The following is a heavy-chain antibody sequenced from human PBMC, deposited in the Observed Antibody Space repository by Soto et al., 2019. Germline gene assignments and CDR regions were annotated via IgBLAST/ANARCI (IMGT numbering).Heavy chain of an antibody. V-gene: IGHV1-18*01. CDR3: ARHRSTIAVAGGAFDY. J-gene: IGHJ4*02. CDR2: ISAYNGNT. CDR1: GYTFTSYG. Sequence: ASVKVSCKASGYTFTSYGISWVRQAPGQGLEWMGWISAYNGNTNYAQKLQGRVTMTTDTSTSTAYMELRSLRSDDTAVYYCARHRSTIAVAGGAFDYWGQGTLVTVSS. D-gene: IGHD6-19*01.